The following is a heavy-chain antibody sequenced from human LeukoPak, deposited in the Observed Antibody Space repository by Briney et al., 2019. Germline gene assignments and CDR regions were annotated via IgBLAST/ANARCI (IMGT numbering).Heavy chain of an antibody. CDR3: AKDFPHYYEVPHGMDV. V-gene: IGHV3-48*03. Sequence: GGSLRLSCAASGFGFGQYEMNWVRQAPGKGLEWIAYISVRAGTIYYGDSAEGRFTISRDDAQNSLYLQMNGLRVEDTAIYYCAKDFPHYYEVPHGMDVWGQGTTVTV. CDR2: ISVRAGTI. CDR1: GFGFGQYE. D-gene: IGHD3-22*01. J-gene: IGHJ6*02.